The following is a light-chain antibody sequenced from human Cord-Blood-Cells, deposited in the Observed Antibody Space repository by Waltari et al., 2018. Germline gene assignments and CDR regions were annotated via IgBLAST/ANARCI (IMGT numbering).Light chain of an antibody. Sequence: EIVLTQSSATLALSPRVRSTLSCRASQTVSSYLAWYKQKPGQAPRLLIYDASNSATGTPARFSGSAYGTDFTISISRIEPEDFAVYYCQTRINCLLTPGAGTKVAI. CDR1: QTVSSY. CDR2: DAS. V-gene: IGKV3-11*01. J-gene: IGKJ4*01. CDR3: QTRINCLLT.